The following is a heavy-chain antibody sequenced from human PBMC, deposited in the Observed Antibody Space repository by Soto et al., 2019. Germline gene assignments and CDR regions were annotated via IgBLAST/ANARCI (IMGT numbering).Heavy chain of an antibody. D-gene: IGHD2-2*02. J-gene: IGHJ3*02. CDR2: IYSGGST. CDR3: ASLVVPAAIGAFDI. CDR1: GFTVSSNY. Sequence: EVQLVESGGGLVQPGGSLRLSCAASGFTVSSNYMSWVRQAPGKGLEWVSDIYSGGSTYYADSVKGRFTISRDNSNNTLYLQMNSLRAEDTAVYYCASLVVPAAIGAFDIWGQGTMVTVSS. V-gene: IGHV3-66*01.